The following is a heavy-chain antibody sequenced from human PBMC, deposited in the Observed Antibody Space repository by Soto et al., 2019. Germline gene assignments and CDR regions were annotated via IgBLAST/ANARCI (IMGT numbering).Heavy chain of an antibody. CDR1: RFTFSSYD. D-gene: IGHD6-13*01. CDR3: TRGAAGFDY. V-gene: IGHV3-13*01. Sequence: EVQLVESGGDLVQPGGSLRLSCAASRFTFSSYDFHWVRQPTGKGLEWVSAIGTAGDTYYAGSVKGRFTISRENAKNSVYLQMNSLGAGDAAVYYCTRGAAGFDYWGQGTLVTVSS. CDR2: IGTAGDT. J-gene: IGHJ4*02.